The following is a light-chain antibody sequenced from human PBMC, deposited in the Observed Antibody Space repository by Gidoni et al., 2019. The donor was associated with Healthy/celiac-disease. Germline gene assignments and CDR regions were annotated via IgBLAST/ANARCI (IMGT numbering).Light chain of an antibody. CDR2: DAS. Sequence: EIVLTQSPATLSLSPGERATLSCRASQSVSSYLAWYQQKPGQAPRLLIYDASNRATGIPARFSGSGAGKDFTLTISSLEPEDFAVYDCQQRSNWLYTFGQGTKLEIK. V-gene: IGKV3-11*01. J-gene: IGKJ2*01. CDR1: QSVSSY. CDR3: QQRSNWLYT.